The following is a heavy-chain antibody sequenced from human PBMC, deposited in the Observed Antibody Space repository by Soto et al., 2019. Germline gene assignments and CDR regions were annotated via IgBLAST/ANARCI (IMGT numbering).Heavy chain of an antibody. V-gene: IGHV4-39*01. CDR3: ARRPDPKPDGDYAYYYNYYGMDV. D-gene: IGHD4-17*01. J-gene: IGHJ6*02. Sequence: SATLSLTCTVSGGSINSSSYYWGWIRQPPGKGLEWIGSIYYSGSTYYNPSLKSRVTISVDTSKNQFSLKLSSVTAADTAVYYCARRPDPKPDGDYAYYYNYYGMDVWGQGTTIT. CDR2: IYYSGST. CDR1: GGSINSSSYY.